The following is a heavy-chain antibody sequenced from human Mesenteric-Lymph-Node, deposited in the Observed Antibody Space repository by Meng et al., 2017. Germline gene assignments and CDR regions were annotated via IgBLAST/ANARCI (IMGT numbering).Heavy chain of an antibody. CDR2: IYYSGST. Sequence: QLQLQESGHGLVKPSQTLSLTCTVSGGSISSGGYYWSWIRQHPGKGLEWIGYIYYSGSTYYNPSLKSRVTISVDTSKNQFSLKLSSVTAADTAVYYCARTITMVRGVIIGSEYFQHWGQGTLVTVSS. J-gene: IGHJ1*01. D-gene: IGHD3-10*01. CDR3: ARTITMVRGVIIGSEYFQH. V-gene: IGHV4-31*03. CDR1: GGSISSGGYY.